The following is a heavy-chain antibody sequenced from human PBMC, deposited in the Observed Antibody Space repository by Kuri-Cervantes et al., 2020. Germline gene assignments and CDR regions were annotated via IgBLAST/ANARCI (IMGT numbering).Heavy chain of an antibody. Sequence: ASVKVSCKASGGTFSSYAISWVRQAPGQGLEWMGWISAYNGNTNYAQKLQGRVTMTTDTSTSTAYMELRSLRSDDTAVYYCARDYGVYSSGRIDYWGQETLVTDSS. D-gene: IGHD6-19*01. J-gene: IGHJ4*02. CDR1: GGTFSSYA. V-gene: IGHV1-18*01. CDR2: ISAYNGNT. CDR3: ARDYGVYSSGRIDY.